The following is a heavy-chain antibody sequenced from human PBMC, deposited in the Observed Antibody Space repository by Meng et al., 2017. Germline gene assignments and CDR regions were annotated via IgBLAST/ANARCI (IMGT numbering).Heavy chain of an antibody. Sequence: EGQLVEFGGGLVQPGGSRRLSCAASGFAFNNYWMHWVRQVPGKGLVWVSRISGDGSITNYADSVKGRFTISRDNAKNTLYLQMNSLRPEDTAVYYCLDEAPRSDYWGQGSLVTVSS. V-gene: IGHV3-74*01. CDR1: GFAFNNYW. D-gene: IGHD1-1*01. CDR3: LDEAPRSDY. CDR2: ISGDGSIT. J-gene: IGHJ4*02.